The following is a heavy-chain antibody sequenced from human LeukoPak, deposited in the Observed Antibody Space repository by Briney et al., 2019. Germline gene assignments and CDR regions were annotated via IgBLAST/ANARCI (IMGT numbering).Heavy chain of an antibody. D-gene: IGHD2-15*01. CDR1: GFTFSSYS. J-gene: IGHJ4*02. CDR3: ARVVSSGAIDY. V-gene: IGHV3-21*01. CDR2: ISSSSSYI. Sequence: GGSLRLSCAASGFTFSSYSMNWVRQAPGKGREWVSSISSSSSYIYYADSVKGRFTISRDNAKNSLYLQMNSLRAEDTAVYYCARVVSSGAIDYWGQGTLVTVSS.